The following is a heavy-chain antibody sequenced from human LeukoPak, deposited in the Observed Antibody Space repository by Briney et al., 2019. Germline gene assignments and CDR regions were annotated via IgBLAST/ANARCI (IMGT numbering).Heavy chain of an antibody. Sequence: PGGSLRLSCAASGFIVNTNYMTWVRQAPGRGLEWVSFIYADGNTYYADSVKGRFTISRDISKNTLYLQMNSLRAEDTAVYYCAKDLSKQHLVGRGGGGYYYYMDVWGKGTTVTISS. D-gene: IGHD6-13*01. CDR1: GFIVNTNY. CDR3: AKDLSKQHLVGRGGGGYYYYMDV. CDR2: IYADGNT. V-gene: IGHV3-53*01. J-gene: IGHJ6*03.